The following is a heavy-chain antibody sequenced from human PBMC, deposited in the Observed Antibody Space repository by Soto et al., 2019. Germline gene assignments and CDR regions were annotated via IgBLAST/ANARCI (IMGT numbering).Heavy chain of an antibody. CDR2: ISSTTNYI. CDR1: GFAFTRYS. CDR3: ARESEDLTSNFDY. V-gene: IGHV3-21*06. J-gene: IGHJ4*02. Sequence: GGSLRLSCAASGFAFTRYSMNWVRQAPGKGLEWVSSISSTTNYIYYGDSMKGRFAISRDNAKNSLYLEMNSLRAEDTAVYYCARESEDLTSNFDYWGQGTLVTAS.